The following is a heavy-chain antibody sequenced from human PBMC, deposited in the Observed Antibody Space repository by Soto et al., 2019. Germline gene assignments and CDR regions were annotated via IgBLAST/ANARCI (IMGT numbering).Heavy chain of an antibody. J-gene: IGHJ5*02. CDR1: GGTFSSYA. CDR3: ASTVIGGGGWNWFDP. D-gene: IGHD3-22*01. V-gene: IGHV1-69*01. Sequence: QVQLVQSGAEVKKPGSSVKVSCKASGGTFSSYAISWVRQAPGQGLEWMGGIIPIFGTANYAQKFHGRVTITADESTSTAYMELSSLRSEDTAVYYCASTVIGGGGWNWFDPWGQGTLVTVSS. CDR2: IIPIFGTA.